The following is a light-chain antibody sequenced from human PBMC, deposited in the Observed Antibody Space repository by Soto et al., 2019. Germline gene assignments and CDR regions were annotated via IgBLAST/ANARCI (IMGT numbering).Light chain of an antibody. Sequence: EIVAAQSPGTLALSPGERASLSCRASHSVSSSYLSWYQQKPGGAPRLLIYGASSRANGIPDRFSGSGSGTDFTLTISRLEPENFAVYYCQQYGNSPITFGQGTQLEIK. CDR1: HSVSSSY. J-gene: IGKJ5*01. CDR2: GAS. V-gene: IGKV3-20*01. CDR3: QQYGNSPIT.